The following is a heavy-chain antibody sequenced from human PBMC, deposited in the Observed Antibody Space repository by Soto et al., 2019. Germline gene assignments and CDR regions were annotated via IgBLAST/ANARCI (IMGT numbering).Heavy chain of an antibody. CDR1: GFRFSTHA. Sequence: VQLLESGGGLVQPGGSLRLSCAASGFRFSTHAVSWVRQAPGKGLEWVSAISGSGGNTYYADSVKGRFTISRDNSKNTLFLQMNSLRADDTAVYYCAKGSVGIFGVVHNWFDPWGQGTLVIVSS. CDR3: AKGSVGIFGVVHNWFDP. CDR2: ISGSGGNT. D-gene: IGHD3-3*01. V-gene: IGHV3-23*01. J-gene: IGHJ5*02.